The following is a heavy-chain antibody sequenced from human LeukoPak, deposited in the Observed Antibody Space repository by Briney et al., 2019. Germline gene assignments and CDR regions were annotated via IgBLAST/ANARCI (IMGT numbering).Heavy chain of an antibody. D-gene: IGHD6-13*01. CDR1: GLPFSDFY. V-gene: IGHV3-11*03. Sequence: GGSLRLSCVVSGLPFSDFYMNWIRQAPGKGLEWISYISSSSSYTDYAESVKGRFTISRDNAKSALYLEMNDLRVEDTAVYYCAAGTAADYWGQGTPVIVSS. CDR2: ISSSSSYT. J-gene: IGHJ4*02. CDR3: AAGTAADY.